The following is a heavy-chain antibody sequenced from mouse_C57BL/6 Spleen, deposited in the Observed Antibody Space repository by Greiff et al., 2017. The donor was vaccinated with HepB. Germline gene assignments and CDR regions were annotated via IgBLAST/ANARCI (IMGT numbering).Heavy chain of an antibody. Sequence: EVKLVESGGDLVKPGGSLKLSCAASGFTFSSYGMSWVRQTPDKRLEWVATISSGGSYTYYPDSVKGRCTISRDNAKNTLYLQMSSLKSEDTAMYYCARHDYGSLDYWGQGTTLTVSS. CDR1: GFTFSSYG. CDR2: ISSGGSYT. V-gene: IGHV5-6*01. CDR3: ARHDYGSLDY. J-gene: IGHJ2*01. D-gene: IGHD1-1*01.